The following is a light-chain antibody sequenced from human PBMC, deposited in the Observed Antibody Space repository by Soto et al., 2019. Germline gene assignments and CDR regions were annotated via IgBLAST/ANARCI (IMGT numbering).Light chain of an antibody. J-gene: IGKJ5*01. CDR3: QQHYSTPLT. CDR1: QSVLYSSNNKNY. V-gene: IGKV4-1*01. Sequence: DIVLTQSPDSLAVSLGERATINCKSSQSVLYSSNNKNYFVWYQQKPGQPPKLLISGASTRESGGPDRFSGSGSGTDFTLTISSLQAEDVAVYYCQQHYSTPLTFGQGTRLEIK. CDR2: GAS.